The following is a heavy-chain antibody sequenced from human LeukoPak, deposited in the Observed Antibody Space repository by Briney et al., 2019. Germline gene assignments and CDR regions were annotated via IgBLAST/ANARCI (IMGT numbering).Heavy chain of an antibody. CDR3: AGGNTWPGLSY. Sequence: PGGSLRLSCAASGFTVIGNYMSWVRQAPGKGLEWVSVIYTAGSTYNADSVKGRFTISRDKSKNTLYLQMNTLRAEDTAVYFCAGGNTWPGLSYWGQGTLLTVSS. J-gene: IGHJ4*02. V-gene: IGHV3-53*01. D-gene: IGHD6-25*01. CDR1: GFTVIGNY. CDR2: IYTAGST.